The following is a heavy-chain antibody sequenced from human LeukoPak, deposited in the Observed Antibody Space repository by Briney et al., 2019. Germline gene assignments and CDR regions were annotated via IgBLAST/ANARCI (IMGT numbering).Heavy chain of an antibody. Sequence: GGSLRLSCDASGFSINTYTMYWVRQAPGQGLEWVSGIRNSDGMTYYADSVRGRFTISTDNSKNTLFLQMNSLRAEDTAIYYCAKEPNHSSGYWDYWGQGTLVTVSS. D-gene: IGHD3-22*01. V-gene: IGHV3-23*01. CDR3: AKEPNHSSGYWDY. CDR2: IRNSDGMT. CDR1: GFSINTYT. J-gene: IGHJ4*02.